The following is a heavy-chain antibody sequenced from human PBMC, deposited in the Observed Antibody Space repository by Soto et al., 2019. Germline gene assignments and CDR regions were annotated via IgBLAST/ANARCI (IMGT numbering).Heavy chain of an antibody. V-gene: IGHV1-18*04. CDR1: GYTFSKYD. D-gene: IGHD3-3*01. CDR3: VRQYFDFWTDTPDFDY. CDR2: IRPNSGRA. Sequence: QVQLVQSGAEMKRPGASVKVSCKASGYTFSKYDVSWVRQAPGQGLEWLGLIRPNSGRASYSEKFQGRDTMSTDTPTTTADLELRSLRSDDTAVYYCVRQYFDFWTDTPDFDYWGQGTLVTVSP. J-gene: IGHJ4*02.